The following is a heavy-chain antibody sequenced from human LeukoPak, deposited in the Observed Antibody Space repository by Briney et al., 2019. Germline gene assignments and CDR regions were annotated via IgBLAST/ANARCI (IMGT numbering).Heavy chain of an antibody. CDR3: ASEGVGATRDAFDI. V-gene: IGHV3-30*03. CDR2: ISYDGRNK. CDR1: GFTFSSYG. D-gene: IGHD1-26*01. J-gene: IGHJ3*02. Sequence: PGGSLRLSCAASGFTFSSYGMHWVRQAPGKGLEWVAVISYDGRNKYYADSVKGRFTISRDNSKNTLYLQMNSLRAEDTAVYYCASEGVGATRDAFDIWGQGTMVTVSS.